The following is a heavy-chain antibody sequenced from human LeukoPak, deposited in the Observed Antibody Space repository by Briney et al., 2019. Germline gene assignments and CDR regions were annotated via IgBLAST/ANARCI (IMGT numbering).Heavy chain of an antibody. J-gene: IGHJ5*02. D-gene: IGHD3-22*01. V-gene: IGHV3-48*03. CDR1: GFTFSSYE. CDR3: AKDSSSGYPNWFDP. Sequence: GGSLRLSCAAPGFTFSSYEMNWVRQAPGKGLEWISYISSSGSTIYYADSVKGRFTISRDNAKNSLYLQMNSLRAEDTALYYCAKDSSSGYPNWFDPWGQGTLVTVSS. CDR2: ISSSGSTI.